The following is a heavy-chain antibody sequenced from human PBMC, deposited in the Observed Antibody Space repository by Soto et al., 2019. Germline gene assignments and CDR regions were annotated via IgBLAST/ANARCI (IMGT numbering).Heavy chain of an antibody. CDR3: ARGRGTYSYPLGDY. CDR1: GFTFSSYA. D-gene: IGHD5-18*01. Sequence: QVQLVESGGGVVQPGRYLRLSCAASGFTFSSYAMIWIRQAPGKGLEWVAVISYDGGSKYYGDSVKGRFTISRDNSKNTLYLQMNRLRPEDTAVYYCARGRGTYSYPLGDYWGQGTLVTVSS. V-gene: IGHV3-30-3*01. J-gene: IGHJ4*02. CDR2: ISYDGGSK.